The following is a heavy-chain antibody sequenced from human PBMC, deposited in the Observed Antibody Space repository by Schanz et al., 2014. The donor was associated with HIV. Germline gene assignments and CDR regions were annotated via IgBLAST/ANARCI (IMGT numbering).Heavy chain of an antibody. CDR2: INHSGST. CDR3: ARGVRRDCRTPDCNTGWFDP. V-gene: IGHV4-34*02. Sequence: QVHLQQWGAGLLKPSETLSLTCAVYGGSFSGYYWSWIRQPPGKGLEWIGEINHSGSTNYSPSLKSRVTISVDASKRQFSRTLAPVTAADTAVYYCARGVRRDCRTPDCNTGWFDPWGQGTLVTVSS. D-gene: IGHD2-15*01. CDR1: GGSFSGYY. J-gene: IGHJ5*02.